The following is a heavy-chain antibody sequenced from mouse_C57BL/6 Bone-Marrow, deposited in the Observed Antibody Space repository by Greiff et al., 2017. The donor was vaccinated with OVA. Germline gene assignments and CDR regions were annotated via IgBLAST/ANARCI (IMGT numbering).Heavy chain of an antibody. CDR1: GYTFTDYN. J-gene: IGHJ4*01. V-gene: IGHV1-22*01. CDR3: ASAYYSNFYYAMDY. D-gene: IGHD2-5*01. CDR2: INPNNGGT. Sequence: EVQLQQSGPELVKPGASVKMSCKASGYTFTDYNMHWVKQSHGKSLEWIGYINPNNGGTSYNQKFKGKATLTVNKSSSTAYMELRSLTSEDSAVYYCASAYYSNFYYAMDYWGQGTSVTVSS.